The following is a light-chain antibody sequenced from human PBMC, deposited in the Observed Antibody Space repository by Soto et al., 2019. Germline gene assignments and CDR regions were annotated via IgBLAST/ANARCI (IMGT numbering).Light chain of an antibody. CDR2: GNS. J-gene: IGLJ1*01. V-gene: IGLV1-40*01. CDR3: QSFDSSMSALV. CDR1: SSNIGAGLH. Sequence: QSVLTQPPSVSGAPGQRVTISCTGSSSNIGAGLHVHWYQQLPGTAPKLLISGNSNRPSGVPDRFSGSKSGTSASLAITGLQAEDEADYYCQSFDSSMSALVFGTGPKVTVL.